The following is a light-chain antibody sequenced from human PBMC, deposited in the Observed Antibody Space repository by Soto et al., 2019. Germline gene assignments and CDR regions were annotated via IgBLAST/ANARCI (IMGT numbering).Light chain of an antibody. J-gene: IGLJ1*01. CDR2: TNN. Sequence: QPVLTQPPSASGTPGQRITISCSGSGSNIGSNAVTWYHQLPRTAPKLLIYTNNQRPSGVPDRFSGSKSGTSASLAISGLQSGDEADYYCATWDDSLNGYVFGTGTKVTVL. V-gene: IGLV1-44*01. CDR1: GSNIGSNA. CDR3: ATWDDSLNGYV.